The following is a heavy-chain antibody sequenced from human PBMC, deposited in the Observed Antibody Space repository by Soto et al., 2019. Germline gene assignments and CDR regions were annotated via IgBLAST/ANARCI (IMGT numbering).Heavy chain of an antibody. CDR1: GGSISSGGYS. D-gene: IGHD6-6*01. CDR2: IYHSGST. CDR3: AGGIAARPLGY. V-gene: IGHV4-30-2*01. J-gene: IGHJ4*02. Sequence: QLQLQEYGSGLVKPSQTLSLTCAVSGGSISSGGYSWSWIRQPPGKGLEWIGYIYHSGSTYYNPYRKSRGTMSVDGYKNQFSLKLSSVTAADTAVYYCAGGIAARPLGYWGQGTLVTVSS.